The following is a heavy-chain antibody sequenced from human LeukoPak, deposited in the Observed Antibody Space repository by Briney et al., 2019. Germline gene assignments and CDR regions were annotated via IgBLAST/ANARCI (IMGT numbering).Heavy chain of an antibody. Sequence: TGGSLRLSCAASGFTFSSYAMSWVRQVPGKGLECLANIKEDGSETYYADSVKGRFTISRDNSKNTLYLQMNSLRAEDTAVYYCAKISGSQVVPATILGYWGQGTLVTVSS. D-gene: IGHD2-2*02. J-gene: IGHJ4*02. CDR1: GFTFSSYA. V-gene: IGHV3-23*01. CDR3: AKISGSQVVPATILGY. CDR2: IKEDGSET.